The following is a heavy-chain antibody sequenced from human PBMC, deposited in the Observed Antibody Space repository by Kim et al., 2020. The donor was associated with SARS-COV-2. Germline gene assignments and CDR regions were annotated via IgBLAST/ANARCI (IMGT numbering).Heavy chain of an antibody. V-gene: IGHV1-8*01. J-gene: IGHJ4*02. CDR2: T. Sequence: TGYAQQYRGRVTMTRNTSINTAYMELSGLRSEDTAVYYCAKGKLLGRSCDFWGQGTLVTVSS. CDR3: AKGKLLGRSCDF. D-gene: IGHD1-7*01.